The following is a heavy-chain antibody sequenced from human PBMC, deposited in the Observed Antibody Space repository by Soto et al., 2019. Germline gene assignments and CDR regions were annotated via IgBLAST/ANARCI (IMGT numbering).Heavy chain of an antibody. CDR1: GYTFTSYY. CDR3: ARRDYNKGFGY. Sequence: GASVKVSCKASGYTFTSYYMHWVRQAPGQGLEWMGIINPSGGSTSYAQKFQGRISMTRDTSTTTVYMELSSLRSEDTAVYYCARRDYNKGFGYWGQGTLVTVSS. J-gene: IGHJ4*02. V-gene: IGHV1-46*01. CDR2: INPSGGST. D-gene: IGHD4-4*01.